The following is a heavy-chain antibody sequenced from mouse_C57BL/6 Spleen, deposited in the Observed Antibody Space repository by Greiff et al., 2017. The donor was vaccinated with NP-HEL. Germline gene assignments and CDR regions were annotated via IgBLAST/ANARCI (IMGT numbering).Heavy chain of an antibody. CDR1: GYTFTSYT. Sequence: QVHVKQSGAELARPGASVKMSCKASGYTFTSYTMHWVKQRPGQGLEWIGYINPSSGYTKYNQKFKDKATLTADKSSSTAYMQLSSLTSEDSAVYYGARSYDRAWFAYWGQGTLVTVSA. V-gene: IGHV1-4*01. J-gene: IGHJ3*01. CDR3: ARSYDRAWFAY. D-gene: IGHD2-12*01. CDR2: INPSSGYT.